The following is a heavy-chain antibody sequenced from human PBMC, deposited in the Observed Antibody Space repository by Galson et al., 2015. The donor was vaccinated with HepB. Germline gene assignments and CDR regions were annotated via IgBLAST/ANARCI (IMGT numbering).Heavy chain of an antibody. J-gene: IGHJ6*02. V-gene: IGHV3-74*01. D-gene: IGHD4-17*01. CDR3: ARDPVDYGDFLDYYYGMDV. CDR2: INSDGGSA. Sequence: SLRLSCAASGFTFSNSWMHWVRQAPGKGLVWVSRINSDGGSASYADSVQGRFTISRDNARNTLYLQMHSLRAEKTAVYYCARDPVDYGDFLDYYYGMDVWGQGTTVTVSS. CDR1: GFTFSNSW.